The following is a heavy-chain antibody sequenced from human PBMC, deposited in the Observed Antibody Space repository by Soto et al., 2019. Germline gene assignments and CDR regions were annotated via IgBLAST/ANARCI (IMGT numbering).Heavy chain of an antibody. Sequence: SETLSLTCAASGGSISSGGYSWSWIRQPPGKGLEWIGYIYHSGSTYYNPSLKSRVTISVDRSKNQFSLKLSSVTAADTAVYYCARASTTVTTLDYWGQGTLVTVSS. V-gene: IGHV4-30-2*01. CDR2: IYHSGST. CDR1: GGSISSGGYS. CDR3: ARASTTVTTLDY. D-gene: IGHD4-17*01. J-gene: IGHJ4*02.